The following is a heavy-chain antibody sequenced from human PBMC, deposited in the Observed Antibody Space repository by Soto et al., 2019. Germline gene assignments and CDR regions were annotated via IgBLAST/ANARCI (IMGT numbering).Heavy chain of an antibody. J-gene: IGHJ4*02. V-gene: IGHV3-30-3*01. CDR3: ARDPKTSGGQHWAFSYFDS. D-gene: IGHD7-27*01. Sequence: GGSLRLSCAASGFSFSISPMHWVRQAPGKGPEWVALISYDGTNKFYADSVKGRFTISRDNSKSTLYLQVDSLRPEDAAVYYCARDPKTSGGQHWAFSYFDSWGQGTLVTVSS. CDR1: GFSFSISP. CDR2: ISYDGTNK.